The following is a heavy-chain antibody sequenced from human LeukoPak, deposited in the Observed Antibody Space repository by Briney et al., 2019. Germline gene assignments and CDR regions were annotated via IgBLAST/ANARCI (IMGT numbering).Heavy chain of an antibody. CDR3: AKAPVTTCRGAFCYPFDY. CDR2: ITSNTRYI. Sequence: GGSLRLSCAASGFTFSSYTMNWVRQAPGKGLEWVSSITSNTRYIFYADSVKGRFTISRDSSKNTLFLQMNRLRPEDAAVYYCAKAPVTTCRGAFCYPFDYWGLGTLVTVSS. V-gene: IGHV3-21*04. CDR1: GFTFSSYT. J-gene: IGHJ4*02. D-gene: IGHD2-15*01.